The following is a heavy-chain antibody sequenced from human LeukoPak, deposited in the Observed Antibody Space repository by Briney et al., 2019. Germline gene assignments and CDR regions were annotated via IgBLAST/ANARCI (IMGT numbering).Heavy chain of an antibody. D-gene: IGHD6-19*01. V-gene: IGHV1-69*04. J-gene: IGHJ4*02. CDR3: VCERPTYSSGCI. CDR2: IIPILGIA. Sequence: SVKVSCKASGGTFSSYAISWVRQAPGQGLEWMGRIIPILGIANYAQKFQGRVTITADKSTSTAYMELSSLRSEDTAVYYCVCERPTYSSGCIWGQETLVTVSS. CDR1: GGTFSSYA.